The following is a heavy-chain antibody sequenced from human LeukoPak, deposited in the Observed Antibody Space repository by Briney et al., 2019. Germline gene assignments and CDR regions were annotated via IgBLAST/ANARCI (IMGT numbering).Heavy chain of an antibody. CDR3: ARAGPRFAVRWLYYFDY. Sequence: PSQTLSLTCTVSGGSISSGGYYWSWIRQHPGKGLEWIVDIYYSGSTYYNPSLKSRVTISVDTSKNQFSLKLSSVTAADTAVYYCARAGPRFAVRWLYYFDYWGQGTLVTVSS. CDR1: GGSISSGGYY. J-gene: IGHJ4*02. D-gene: IGHD4-23*01. V-gene: IGHV4-31*03. CDR2: IYYSGST.